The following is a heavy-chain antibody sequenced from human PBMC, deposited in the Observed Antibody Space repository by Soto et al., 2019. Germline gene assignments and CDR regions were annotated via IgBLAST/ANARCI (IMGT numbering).Heavy chain of an antibody. Sequence: SGGSLRLSCTSSGFTFSTYAMTLVRQAPGKGLEWVSAISGGGGPTYYADSVKGRFTISRDNSKNTLYLQMNSLRADDTAVYYCAKVSRFLDSGLIWGQGTLVTVSS. CDR3: AKVSRFLDSGLI. D-gene: IGHD3-10*01. V-gene: IGHV3-23*01. CDR1: GFTFSTYA. CDR2: ISGGGGPT. J-gene: IGHJ4*03.